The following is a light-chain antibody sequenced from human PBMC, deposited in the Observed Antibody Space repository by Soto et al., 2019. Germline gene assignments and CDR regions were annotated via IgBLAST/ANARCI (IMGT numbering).Light chain of an antibody. CDR3: QQANSFPIT. J-gene: IGKJ5*01. CDR1: HSVSAS. Sequence: VMTQSPATLSVSPGERATLSCRASHSVSASLAWYQQKPGQAPRLLISGASTRAAGIPARFSGSGSGTDFTLTISSLQPEDFATYYCQQANSFPITFGQGTRLEI. V-gene: IGKV3-15*01. CDR2: GAS.